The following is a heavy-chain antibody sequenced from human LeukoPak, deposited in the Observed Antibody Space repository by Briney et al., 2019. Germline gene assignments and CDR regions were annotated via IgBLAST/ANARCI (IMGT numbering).Heavy chain of an antibody. CDR2: IYPGDSDT. Sequence: GECLKISCKGSGYSFTSYWIGWVRQMPGKGLEWMGIIYPGDSDTRYSPSFQGQVTISADKSISTAYLQWSSLKASDTAMYYCARQLGQYYDSSGYYYLDIWGQGTMVTVSS. CDR1: GYSFTSYW. J-gene: IGHJ3*02. CDR3: ARQLGQYYDSSGYYYLDI. D-gene: IGHD3-22*01. V-gene: IGHV5-51*01.